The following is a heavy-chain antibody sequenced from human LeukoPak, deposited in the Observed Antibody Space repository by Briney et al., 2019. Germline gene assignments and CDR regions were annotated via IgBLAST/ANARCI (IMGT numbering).Heavy chain of an antibody. V-gene: IGHV4-34*01. Sequence: SETLSLTCTVSGGSISGYYWSWIRQPPGKGLEWIGEINHSGSTNYNPSLKSRVTISVDTSKNQFSLKLSSVTAAGTAVYYCAREAPGPIWGQGTLVTVSS. J-gene: IGHJ4*02. CDR3: AREAPGPI. CDR1: GGSISGYY. CDR2: INHSGST.